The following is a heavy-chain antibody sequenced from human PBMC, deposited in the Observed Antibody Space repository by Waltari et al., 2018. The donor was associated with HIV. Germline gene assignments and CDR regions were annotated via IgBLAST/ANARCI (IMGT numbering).Heavy chain of an antibody. J-gene: IGHJ4*02. CDR3: ARDPWNYDSSGYYDY. D-gene: IGHD3-22*01. CDR2: ISCSGSTI. Sequence: QVQLVESGGGLVKPGGSLRLSCAASGFTFSDYYMSWIRQASGKGLEGVSYISCSGSTIYYADSVKGRFTISRDNAKNSLYLQMNSLRAEDTAVYYCARDPWNYDSSGYYDYWGQGTLVTVSS. V-gene: IGHV3-11*01. CDR1: GFTFSDYY.